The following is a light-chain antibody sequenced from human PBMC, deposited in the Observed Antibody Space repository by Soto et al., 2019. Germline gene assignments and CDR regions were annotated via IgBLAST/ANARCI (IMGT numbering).Light chain of an antibody. V-gene: IGKV3-15*01. Sequence: IVLPQSPGTLSLSPGERATLSCRASQSVYNNLAWYQQKPGQAPRLLIYGASTRATGIPARFSGSGSGTEFTLSISSLQPDDFATYYCQQYKTSPWTFGQGTKVDIK. J-gene: IGKJ1*01. CDR2: GAS. CDR1: QSVYNN. CDR3: QQYKTSPWT.